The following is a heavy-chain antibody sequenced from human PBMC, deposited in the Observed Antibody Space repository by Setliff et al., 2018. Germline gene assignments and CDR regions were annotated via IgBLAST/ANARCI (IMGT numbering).Heavy chain of an antibody. V-gene: IGHV1-18*01. CDR1: GYTFTSYG. CDR2: ISAYNGNT. D-gene: IGHD6-13*01. Sequence: ASVKVSCKASGYTFTSYGISWVRQAPGQGLEWMGWISAYNGNTNYAQKLQGRVTMTTDTSTSTAYMELRSLRSDDTAIYYCARVRKNDDSNNWYGASYYSYHYAMDVWGLGTTVTVS. CDR3: ARVRKNDDSNNWYGASYYSYHYAMDV. J-gene: IGHJ6*02.